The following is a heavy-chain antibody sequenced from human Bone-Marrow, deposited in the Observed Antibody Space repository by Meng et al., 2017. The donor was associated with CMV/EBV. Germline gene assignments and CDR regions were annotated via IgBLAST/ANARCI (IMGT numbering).Heavy chain of an antibody. CDR3: ARQTNDFWSDDPRGWFDP. CDR2: IYYSGST. V-gene: IGHV4-39*01. Sequence: SETLSLTCTVSGGSISSSSYYWGWIRQPPGKGLEWIGSIYYSGSTYYNPSLKSRVTISVDTSKNQFSLRLSSVTAADTAVYYCARQTNDFWSDDPRGWFDPWGQGTLVTVSS. D-gene: IGHD3-3*01. J-gene: IGHJ5*02. CDR1: GGSISSSSYY.